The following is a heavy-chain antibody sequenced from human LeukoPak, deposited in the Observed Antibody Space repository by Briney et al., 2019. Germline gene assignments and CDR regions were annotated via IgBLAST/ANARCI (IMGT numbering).Heavy chain of an antibody. Sequence: ASVKVSCKTSGYTFINYGISWVRQAPGQGLEWMAWISAYTGHTRYAQKFKGRVTMTTDSATSTVYMDLRSLSYDDTAVYYCSRTTDASGSHYPLDYWGQGTLVTVSS. V-gene: IGHV1-18*01. J-gene: IGHJ4*02. CDR2: ISAYTGHT. CDR1: GYTFINYG. CDR3: SRTTDASGSHYPLDY. D-gene: IGHD3-10*01.